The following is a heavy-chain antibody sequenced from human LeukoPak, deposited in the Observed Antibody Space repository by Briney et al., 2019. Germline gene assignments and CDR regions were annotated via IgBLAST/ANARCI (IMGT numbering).Heavy chain of an antibody. CDR3: ARDRGVPAAITAFDI. CDR1: GYSISSGYY. D-gene: IGHD2-2*02. J-gene: IGHJ3*02. Sequence: KPSETLSLTCTVSGYSISSGYYWGWIRQPPGKGLEWIGSIYHSGSTYYNPSLKSRVTISVDTSKNQFSLKLSSVTAADTAVYYCARDRGVPAAITAFDIWGQGTMVTISS. V-gene: IGHV4-38-2*02. CDR2: IYHSGST.